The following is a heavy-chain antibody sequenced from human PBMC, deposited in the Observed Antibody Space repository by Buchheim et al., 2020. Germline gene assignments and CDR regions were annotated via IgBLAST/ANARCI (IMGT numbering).Heavy chain of an antibody. D-gene: IGHD1-26*01. V-gene: IGHV3-30*18. CDR1: GFDFSGCG. J-gene: IGHJ5*02. CDR3: AKDLSGSYWSADH. Sequence: QVHLVESGGGVVQPGRSLRLSCAASGFDFSGCGMHWGRQAPGKGLEWVAVISSDGNKKYYADHVNGRFTISRDNSRNKLYLQMDSLWPEDTAVYYCAKDLSGSYWSADHWGQGTL. CDR2: ISSDGNKK.